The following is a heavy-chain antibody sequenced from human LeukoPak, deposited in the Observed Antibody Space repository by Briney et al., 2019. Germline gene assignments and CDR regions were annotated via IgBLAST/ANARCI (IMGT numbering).Heavy chain of an antibody. V-gene: IGHV4-4*07. Sequence: SETLSLTCTVSGGSISSYYWSWIRQPAGKGLEWIGRIYTSGSTNYNPSLKSRVTMSVDTSKNQFSLKLSSGTAADTAVYYCAGYYDSSGYYWNFDAFDIWGQGTMVTVSS. J-gene: IGHJ3*02. CDR1: GGSISSYY. CDR3: AGYYDSSGYYWNFDAFDI. CDR2: IYTSGST. D-gene: IGHD3-22*01.